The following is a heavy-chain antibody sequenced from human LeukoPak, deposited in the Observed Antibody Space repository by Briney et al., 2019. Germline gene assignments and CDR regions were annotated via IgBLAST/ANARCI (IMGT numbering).Heavy chain of an antibody. Sequence: SETLSLTCTVSGGSLSSSDYYWGWVRQPPGKGLEWIGCKHESGSAYYNPSLQSQVTISLDTSKNQVSLKLTSVTAADTSVFYCARHTRVTSVVRFYGFDVWGQGTTVIVSS. CDR2: KHESGSA. CDR1: GGSLSSSDYY. CDR3: ARHTRVTSVVRFYGFDV. V-gene: IGHV4-39*01. D-gene: IGHD2-15*01. J-gene: IGHJ6*02.